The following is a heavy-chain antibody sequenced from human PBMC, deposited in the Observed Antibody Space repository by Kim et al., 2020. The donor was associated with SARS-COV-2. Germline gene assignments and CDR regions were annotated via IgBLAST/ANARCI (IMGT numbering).Heavy chain of an antibody. CDR3: ASHPRYSSAWYV. V-gene: IGHV4-39*01. D-gene: IGHD6-19*01. J-gene: IGHJ2*01. Sequence: SETLSLTCTVSGGSLSSSSYYWGWIRQPPGKGLEWIGTTYYSGNTYSNPSLKSRVTISVDTSKNQFSLKLGSVTAADTAVYYCASHPRYSSAWYV. CDR1: GGSLSSSSYY. CDR2: TYYSGNT.